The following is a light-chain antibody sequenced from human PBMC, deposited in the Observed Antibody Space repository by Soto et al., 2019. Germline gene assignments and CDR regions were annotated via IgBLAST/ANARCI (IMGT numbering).Light chain of an antibody. Sequence: QSVLTQPPSASGSPGQSVTISCTGSSSDVGGYTFVSWYQQHPGKAPKVMIFEVSKRPSGVPDRFSGSKSGNTASLTVSGLQAEDEADYYCSSYAGSNTVVFGGGTKLPVL. CDR3: SSYAGSNTVV. V-gene: IGLV2-8*01. CDR1: SSDVGGYTF. J-gene: IGLJ2*01. CDR2: EVS.